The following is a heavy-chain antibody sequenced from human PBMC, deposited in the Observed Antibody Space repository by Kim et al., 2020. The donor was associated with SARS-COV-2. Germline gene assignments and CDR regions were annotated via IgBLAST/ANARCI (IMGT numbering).Heavy chain of an antibody. J-gene: IGHJ4*02. CDR3: ARTPPSGGSYYEFDY. CDR2: IYYSGST. Sequence: SETLSLTCTVSGGSISSYYWSWIRQPPGKGLEWIGYIYYSGSTNYNPSLKSRVTISVDTSKNQFSLKLSSVTAADTAVYYCARTPPSGGSYYEFDYWGQGTLVTVSS. V-gene: IGHV4-59*01. D-gene: IGHD1-26*01. CDR1: GGSISSYY.